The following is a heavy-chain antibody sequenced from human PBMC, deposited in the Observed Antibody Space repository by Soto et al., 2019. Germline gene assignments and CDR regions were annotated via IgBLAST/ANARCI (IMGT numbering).Heavy chain of an antibody. CDR2: ISPIFGTT. Sequence: QVQLVQSGAEVKKPGSSVKVSCKASGGTFSNYALSWVRQAPGQGLEWMGDISPIFGTTNNAQKLQGRVTITTDTATSTAYMELRSLRSEDTAVYYCASHGARAYYDSSSYGWGQGSPVTVSS. D-gene: IGHD3-22*01. V-gene: IGHV1-69*05. CDR3: ASHGARAYYDSSSYG. CDR1: GGTFSNYA. J-gene: IGHJ1*01.